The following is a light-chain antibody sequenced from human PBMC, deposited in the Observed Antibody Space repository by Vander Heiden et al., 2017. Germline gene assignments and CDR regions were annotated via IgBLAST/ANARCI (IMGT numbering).Light chain of an antibody. J-gene: IGKJ3*01. V-gene: IGKV1-39*01. CDR3: QQSYIIPFT. Sequence: DIQMTQSPSSLSASVGDRVTITCRASQSVTSFLNWYQQKSGQAPKLLIYAASSLHTGVPSWFSGRGSGTDFSLTIRSLQPEDFATYYCQQSYIIPFTFGPGTKVDMK. CDR2: AAS. CDR1: QSVTSF.